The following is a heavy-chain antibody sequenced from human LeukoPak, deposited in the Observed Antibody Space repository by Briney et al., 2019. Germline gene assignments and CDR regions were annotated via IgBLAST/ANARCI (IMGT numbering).Heavy chain of an antibody. CDR2: ISGSGGST. J-gene: IGHJ4*02. CDR3: AKSHSSSSNY. V-gene: IGHV3-23*01. CDR1: GSTFSNYY. Sequence: GGSLRLSCAASGSTFSNYYMSWIRQAPGKGLEWVSAISGSGGSTYYADSVKGRFTISRDNSKNTLYLQMNSLRAEDTAVYYCAKSHSSSSNYWGQGTLVTVSS. D-gene: IGHD6-13*01.